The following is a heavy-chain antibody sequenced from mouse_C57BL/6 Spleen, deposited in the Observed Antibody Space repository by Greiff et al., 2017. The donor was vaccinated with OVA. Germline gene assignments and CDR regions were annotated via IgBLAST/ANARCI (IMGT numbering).Heavy chain of an antibody. CDR2: ISSGSSTI. CDR3: AFFTTVVAGDY. CDR1: GFTFSDYG. J-gene: IGHJ2*01. Sequence: VQLKESGGGLVKPGGSLKLSCAASGFTFSDYGMHWVRQAPEKGLEWVAYISSGSSTIYYADTVKGRFTISRDNAKNTLFLQMTSLRSEDTAMYYCAFFTTVVAGDYWGQGTTLTVSS. V-gene: IGHV5-17*01. D-gene: IGHD1-1*01.